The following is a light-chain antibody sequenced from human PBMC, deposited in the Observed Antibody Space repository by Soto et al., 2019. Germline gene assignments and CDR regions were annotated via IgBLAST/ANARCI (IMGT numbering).Light chain of an antibody. Sequence: EIVLTQSPGTLSLSPGERATLSCRASQSVRSSYLAWYQQKPGQAPRLLIFGASSRATGIPDRFSGSGSGTDFTLTISRLEPEDFAVYFCHTYIYSLRTFGHLPNVDIK. CDR3: HTYIYSLRT. CDR1: QSVRSSY. V-gene: IGKV3-20*01. CDR2: GAS. J-gene: IGKJ3*01.